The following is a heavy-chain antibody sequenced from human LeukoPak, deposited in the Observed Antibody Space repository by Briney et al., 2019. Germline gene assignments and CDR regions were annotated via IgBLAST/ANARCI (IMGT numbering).Heavy chain of an antibody. D-gene: IGHD3-22*01. CDR2: ISYDGSNK. CDR3: ARETNYYDSDVFPYYYYYMDV. J-gene: IGHJ6*03. Sequence: GGSLRLSCAASGFTFSSYAMHWVRQAPGKGLEWVAVISYDGSNKYYADSVKGRFTISRDNSKNTLYLQMNSLRAEDTAVYYCARETNYYDSDVFPYYYYYMDVWGKGTTVTVSS. V-gene: IGHV3-30-3*01. CDR1: GFTFSSYA.